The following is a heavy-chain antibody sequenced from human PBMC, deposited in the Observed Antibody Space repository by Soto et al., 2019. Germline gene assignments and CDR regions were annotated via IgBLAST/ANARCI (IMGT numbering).Heavy chain of an antibody. CDR2: IYYSGST. J-gene: IGHJ5*02. D-gene: IGHD6-13*01. CDR1: GGPISSYY. Sequence: SETLSLTCTVSGGPISSYYWSWIRQPPGKGLEWIGYIYYSGSTNYNPSLKSRVTISVDTSKNQFSLKLSSVTAADTAVYYCARDSGGAAAGTVWFDPWGQGTLVTVSS. CDR3: ARDSGGAAAGTVWFDP. V-gene: IGHV4-59*01.